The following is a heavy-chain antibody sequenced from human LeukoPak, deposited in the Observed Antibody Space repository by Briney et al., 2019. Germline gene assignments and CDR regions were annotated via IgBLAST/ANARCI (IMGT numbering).Heavy chain of an antibody. V-gene: IGHV1-2*02. Sequence: GASVKVSCKASGYTFTSYYMHWVRQAPGQGLEWMGWINPNSGGTNYAQKFQGRVTMTRDTSISTAYMELSRLRSDETAVYYCARGGWDTAMVTNRFDPWGQGTLVTVSS. CDR3: ARGGWDTAMVTNRFDP. J-gene: IGHJ5*02. D-gene: IGHD5-18*01. CDR1: GYTFTSYY. CDR2: INPNSGGT.